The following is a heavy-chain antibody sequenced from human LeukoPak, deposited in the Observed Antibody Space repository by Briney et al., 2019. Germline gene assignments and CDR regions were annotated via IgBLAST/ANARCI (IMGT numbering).Heavy chain of an antibody. V-gene: IGHV1-18*01. Sequence: GASVKVSCKASGYTFTNYGITWVRQAPGQGLEWMGWVSAYADNTNYVQKVQGRVAMTTDTSTSTAYMELSSLRSEDTAVYYCAKATWYGGNPSGAFDMWGQGTMVTVSS. CDR3: AKATWYGGNPSGAFDM. D-gene: IGHD4/OR15-4a*01. J-gene: IGHJ3*02. CDR1: GYTFTNYG. CDR2: VSAYADNT.